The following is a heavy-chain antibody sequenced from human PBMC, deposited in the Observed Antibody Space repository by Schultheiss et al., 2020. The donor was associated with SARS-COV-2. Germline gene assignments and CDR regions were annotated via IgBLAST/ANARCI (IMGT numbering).Heavy chain of an antibody. Sequence: SQTLSLTCAVYGGSFSGYYWSWIRQPPGKGLEWIGYIYYSGSTNYNPSLKSRVTISVDTSKNQFSLKLSSVTAADTAVYYCARGHGIAAAGRAADYYYYMDVWGKGTTVTVSS. CDR3: ARGHGIAAAGRAADYYYYMDV. CDR2: IYYSGST. J-gene: IGHJ6*03. D-gene: IGHD6-13*01. V-gene: IGHV4-59*12. CDR1: GGSFSGYY.